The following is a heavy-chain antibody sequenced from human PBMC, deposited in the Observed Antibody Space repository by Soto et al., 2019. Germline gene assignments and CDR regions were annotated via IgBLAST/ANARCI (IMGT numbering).Heavy chain of an antibody. CDR2: ISSSSSRI. Sequence: EVQLVESGGGLIQPGGSLRLSCAASGFSFNTYAMNWVRQAPGKGLEWISYISSSSSRIYYAASVKGRFTLSRDNAKNSLYLQMNSLRAEDTAVYYCASDPGIAAAGMDYWGQGTLVTVSS. CDR3: ASDPGIAAAGMDY. D-gene: IGHD6-25*01. J-gene: IGHJ4*02. CDR1: GFSFNTYA. V-gene: IGHV3-48*04.